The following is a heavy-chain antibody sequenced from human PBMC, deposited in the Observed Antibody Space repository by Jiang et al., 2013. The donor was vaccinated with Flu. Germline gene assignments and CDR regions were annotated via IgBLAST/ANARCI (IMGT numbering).Heavy chain of an antibody. D-gene: IGHD6-25*01. Sequence: SGTTYYNPSLESRVTISADTSKNQFSLALSSATAADTAVYYCARQRRGSVLLPTRRGEGILVTVSS. J-gene: IGHJ4*02. CDR3: ARQRRGSVLLPTR. CDR2: SGTT. V-gene: IGHV4-30-2*04.